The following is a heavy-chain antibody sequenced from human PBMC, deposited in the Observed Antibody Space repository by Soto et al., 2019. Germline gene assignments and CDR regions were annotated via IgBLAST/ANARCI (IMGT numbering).Heavy chain of an antibody. V-gene: IGHV3-23*01. Sequence: GGSLRLSCAASGFTFNSYGMSWVRQAPGKGLEWVSGISVSGSSTYYADSVKGRFTISRDNSKNTLYLQTNSLRAEDTAVYYCTRNLGFFDYWGQGTLVTVSS. D-gene: IGHD3-10*01. CDR3: TRNLGFFDY. CDR1: GFTFNSYG. J-gene: IGHJ4*02. CDR2: ISVSGSST.